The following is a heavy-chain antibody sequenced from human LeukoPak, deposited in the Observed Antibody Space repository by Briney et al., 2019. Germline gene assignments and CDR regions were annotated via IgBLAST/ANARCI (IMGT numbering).Heavy chain of an antibody. J-gene: IGHJ4*02. CDR1: GYTFTGYY. D-gene: IGHD6-19*01. CDR3: ARDFVSYGGWYSVGPNNPDY. CDR2: INPNSGGT. V-gene: IGHV1-2*02. Sequence: GASVKVSCKASGYTFTGYYMHWVRQAPGQGLEWMGWINPNSGGTNYAQKFQGRVTMTRDTSISTAYMELSRLRSDDTAVYYCARDFVSYGGWYSVGPNNPDYWGQGTLVTVSS.